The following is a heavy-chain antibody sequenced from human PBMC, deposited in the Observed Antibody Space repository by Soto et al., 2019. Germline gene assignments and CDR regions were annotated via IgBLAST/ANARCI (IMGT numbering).Heavy chain of an antibody. V-gene: IGHV1-69*01. J-gene: IGHJ1*01. Sequence: QVQLVQSGSEVKKPGSSVKVSCKASGGTFSSYAISLVRQAPGQGLEWRGGIFPIFGTANYAQKFQGRVPITADESTSIAYMELSSMRSEATAVYYCARDLGSSGWSEYFPHWGQGTLVTFSS. D-gene: IGHD6-19*01. CDR2: IFPIFGTA. CDR3: ARDLGSSGWSEYFPH. CDR1: GGTFSSYA.